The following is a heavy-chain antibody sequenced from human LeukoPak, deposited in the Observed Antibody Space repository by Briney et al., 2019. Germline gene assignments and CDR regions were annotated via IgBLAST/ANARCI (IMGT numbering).Heavy chain of an antibody. CDR1: GGSFSGYY. V-gene: IGHV4-34*01. CDR2: INHSGST. J-gene: IGHJ3*02. CDR3: ARGTLWPGSFDI. D-gene: IGHD5-18*01. Sequence: SETLSLTCAVYGGSFSGYYWSWIRQPPGKGLEWIGEINHSGSTNYNPSLKSRVTISVDTSKNQFSLKLSSVTAADTAVYYCARGTLWPGSFDIWGQGTMVTVSS.